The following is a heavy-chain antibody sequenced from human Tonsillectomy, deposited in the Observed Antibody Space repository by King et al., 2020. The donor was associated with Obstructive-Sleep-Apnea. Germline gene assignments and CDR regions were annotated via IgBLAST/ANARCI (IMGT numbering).Heavy chain of an antibody. D-gene: IGHD6-13*01. CDR1: GGSISSSSYY. CDR3: VRLKYSSTTADLFDY. V-gene: IGHV4-39*01. J-gene: IGHJ4*02. Sequence: QLQESGPGLAKPSETLSLTCTVSGGSISSSSYYWGWIRQPPGKGLEWIGNVYYSGSTYYNPSLKSRVTISVDTSKNQFSLKLSSVTAADTAVYYCVRLKYSSTTADLFDYWGQGTLVTVSS. CDR2: VYYSGST.